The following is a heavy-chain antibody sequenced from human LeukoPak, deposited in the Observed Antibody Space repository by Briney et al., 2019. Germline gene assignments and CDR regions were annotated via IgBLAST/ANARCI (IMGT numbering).Heavy chain of an antibody. V-gene: IGHV1-2*02. CDR1: GYTFTGYY. CDR3: ARVSGIAAAGHAYDHLDY. D-gene: IGHD6-13*01. Sequence: GASVKVSCKASGYTFTGYYMHWVRQAPGQGLEWMGWINPNSGGTNYAQKFQGRVTMTRDTSISTAYMELSRLRSDDTAVYYCARVSGIAAAGHAYDHLDYWGQGTLVTVSS. CDR2: INPNSGGT. J-gene: IGHJ4*02.